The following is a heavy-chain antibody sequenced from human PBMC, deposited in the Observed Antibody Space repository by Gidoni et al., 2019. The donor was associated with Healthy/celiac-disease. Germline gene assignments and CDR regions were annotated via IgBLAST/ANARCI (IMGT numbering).Heavy chain of an antibody. V-gene: IGHV4-39*01. Sequence: QLQLQESGPGLVKPSETLSLTCTVSGCSISSSSYYWGWIRQPPGKGLEWIGSIYYSGSTYYNPSLKIRVTISVDTSKNQFSLKLSSVTAADTAVYYCARQGAGLNWFDPWGQGTLVTVSS. D-gene: IGHD3-10*01. CDR1: GCSISSSSYY. CDR3: ARQGAGLNWFDP. J-gene: IGHJ5*02. CDR2: IYYSGST.